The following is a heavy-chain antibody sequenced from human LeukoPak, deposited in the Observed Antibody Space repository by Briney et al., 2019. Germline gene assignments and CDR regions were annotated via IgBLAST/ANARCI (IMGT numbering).Heavy chain of an antibody. CDR2: IYSGGST. V-gene: IGHV3-53*01. Sequence: GGSLRRSCAASGFTVSSNYMSWGRQAPWNGLDWVSVIYSGGSTYYADTVKGRFTISRDNSKSTLYIQMNSLRAEDTAVYYCARAKPKNMVRGLIMRRESRYYFDYWGQGTLVTVSS. D-gene: IGHD3-10*01. J-gene: IGHJ4*02. CDR1: GFTVSSNY. CDR3: ARAKPKNMVRGLIMRRESRYYFDY.